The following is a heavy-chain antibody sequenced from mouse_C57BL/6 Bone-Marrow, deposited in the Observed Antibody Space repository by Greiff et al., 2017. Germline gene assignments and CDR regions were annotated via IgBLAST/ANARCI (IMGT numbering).Heavy chain of an antibody. V-gene: IGHV14-4*01. Sequence: EVKLQESGAELVRPGASVKLSCTASGFNIKDDYMHWVKQRPEQGLEWIGWIDPENGDTEYASKFQGKATITAGTSSNTAYLQLSSLTSEDTAVYYCTITTVPHYWGQGTTLTVSS. CDR3: TITTVPHY. CDR1: GFNIKDDY. J-gene: IGHJ2*01. CDR2: IDPENGDT. D-gene: IGHD1-1*01.